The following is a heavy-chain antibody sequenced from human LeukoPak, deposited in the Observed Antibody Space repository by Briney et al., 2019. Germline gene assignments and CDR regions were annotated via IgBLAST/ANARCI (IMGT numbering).Heavy chain of an antibody. V-gene: IGHV4-39*01. J-gene: IGHJ4*02. CDR3: AKSGGYGLIDY. D-gene: IGHD1-26*01. CDR2: IYSSGST. Sequence: SETLSLTCAVSGASVSGSNYYWGWIRQPPGKGLEWIGNIYSSGSTYYNASLQSRVTISVDTSKNQFSLRLNSVTAADTAMYYCAKSGGYGLIDYWGQGTRVTVSS. CDR1: GASVSGSNYY.